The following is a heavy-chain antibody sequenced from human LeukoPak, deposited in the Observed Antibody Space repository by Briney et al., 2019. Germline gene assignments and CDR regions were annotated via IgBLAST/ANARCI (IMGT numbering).Heavy chain of an antibody. CDR3: ARNYGDYRLTWWLDP. V-gene: IGHV3-30-3*01. D-gene: IGHD4-17*01. J-gene: IGHJ5*02. CDR2: ISYEGDST. CDR1: GFTFSAYA. Sequence: GGSLRLSCEASGFTFSAYAMTWVRQAPGKGLEWVALISYEGDSTYYADSVKGRFTISRDNSKDMLYLQMNSLRAEDTAVYYCARNYGDYRLTWWLDPWGQGTLVTVSA.